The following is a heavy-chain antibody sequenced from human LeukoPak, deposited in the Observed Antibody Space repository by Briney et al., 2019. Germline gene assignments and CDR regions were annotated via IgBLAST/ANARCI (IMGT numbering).Heavy chain of an antibody. V-gene: IGHV1-18*01. CDR3: ARGERYSTSSSGLDY. J-gene: IGHJ4*02. D-gene: IGHD6-6*01. CDR1: GFTLTSYG. CDR2: ISAYHGST. Sequence: ASVKVSCKASGFTLTSYGITWVRQAPGQGLEWMGWISAYHGSTNYAQKFQDRLTMTTDTSTNTAYMELRSLASDDTALYYCARGERYSTSSSGLDYWGQGTLVTVSS.